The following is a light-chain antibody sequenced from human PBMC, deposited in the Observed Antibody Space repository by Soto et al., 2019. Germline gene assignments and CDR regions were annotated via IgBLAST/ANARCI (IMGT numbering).Light chain of an antibody. Sequence: EIVLTQSPGALSVSPGERVTLSCRARQSVDSSYLAWYQQKPGQAPRLLIYGASSRATGIPDRFSGSGSGTDFTLTISRLETEDFAVYYCQQYGRSPYTFGQWTKLEIK. CDR3: QQYGRSPYT. CDR2: GAS. J-gene: IGKJ2*01. CDR1: QSVDSSY. V-gene: IGKV3-20*01.